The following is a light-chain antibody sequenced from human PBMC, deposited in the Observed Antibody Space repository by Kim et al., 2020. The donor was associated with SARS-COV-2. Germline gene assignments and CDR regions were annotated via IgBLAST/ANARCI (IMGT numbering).Light chain of an antibody. CDR1: QNINSH. CDR3: QQSFSTPWLS. CDR2: AAS. V-gene: IGKV1-39*01. J-gene: IGKJ4*01. Sequence: DIQMTQSPSSLSASVGDRVTITCRTSQNINSHLNWYHQKPGRAPKLLIYAASSLQSGVPSRFSGAGSETDFTLTISSLQPEDFATYYCQQSFSTPWLSFGGGTKVDIK.